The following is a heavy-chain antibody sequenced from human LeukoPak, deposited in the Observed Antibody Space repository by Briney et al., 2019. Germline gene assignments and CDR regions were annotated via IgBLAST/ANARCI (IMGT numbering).Heavy chain of an antibody. CDR3: ARHSAAAILPFDY. CDR2: IYYSGST. J-gene: IGHJ4*02. CDR1: GDSISIGSYY. V-gene: IGHV4-39*01. D-gene: IGHD2-2*01. Sequence: SQTLSLTCTVSGDSISIGSYYWGWIRQPPGKGLEWIGSIYYSGSTYYNPSLKSRVTISVDTSKNQFSLKLSSVTAADTAVYYCARHSAAAILPFDYWGQGTLVTVSS.